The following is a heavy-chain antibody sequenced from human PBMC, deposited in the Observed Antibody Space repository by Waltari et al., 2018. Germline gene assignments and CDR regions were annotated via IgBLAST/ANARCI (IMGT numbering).Heavy chain of an antibody. V-gene: IGHV4-38-2*02. J-gene: IGHJ4*02. CDR1: GYSISSGYY. D-gene: IGHD6-6*01. Sequence: QVQLQESGPGLVKPSETLSLTCTVSGYSISSGYYWGWIRQPPGKGLEWIGGIYHSGSTYYNPSLKSRVTISVDTSKNQFSLKLSSVTAADTAVYYCARDWYSSSSLDYWGQGTLVTVSS. CDR2: IYHSGST. CDR3: ARDWYSSSSLDY.